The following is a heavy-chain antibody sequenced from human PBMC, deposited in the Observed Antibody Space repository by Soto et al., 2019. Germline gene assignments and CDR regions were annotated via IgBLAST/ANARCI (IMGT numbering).Heavy chain of an antibody. J-gene: IGHJ4*02. Sequence: PSETLSLTCTVSGGSISSGDYYWSWIRQPPGKGLEWIGYIYYSGSTYYNPSLKSRVTISVDTSKNQFSLKLSSVTAADTAVYYCASHVLLWFGESNWGQGTLVTVSS. CDR1: GGSISSGDYY. CDR3: ASHVLLWFGESN. CDR2: IYYSGST. D-gene: IGHD3-10*01. V-gene: IGHV4-30-4*01.